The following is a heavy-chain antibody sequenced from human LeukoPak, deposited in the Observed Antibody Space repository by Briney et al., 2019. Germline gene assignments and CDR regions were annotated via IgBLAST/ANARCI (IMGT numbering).Heavy chain of an antibody. V-gene: IGHV1-2*02. Sequence: GASVKVSCKASGYTFTALYMHWVRQAPGQGFEWMGWINPYSGDIKYAEEFQGRVTMTRDTSIGTAYMELRSLRFDDTAVYYCARDAMSDFWGQGTLVIVSS. CDR2: INPYSGDI. D-gene: IGHD2-2*01. CDR1: GYTFTALY. J-gene: IGHJ4*02. CDR3: ARDAMSDF.